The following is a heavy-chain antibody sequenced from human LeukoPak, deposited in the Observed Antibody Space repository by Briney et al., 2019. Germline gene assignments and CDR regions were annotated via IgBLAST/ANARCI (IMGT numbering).Heavy chain of an antibody. Sequence: GGSLRLSCAASGFSVNNNYMNWVRQAPGKGLEWVSVKDNFGNTYYTDSVKGRFTISRDNPKNTLYLQMNSLRAEDTAVYFCAKRGVVIRVILVGFHKEAYYFDSWGQGALVTVSS. CDR1: GFSVNNNY. D-gene: IGHD3-22*01. CDR3: AKRGVVIRVILVGFHKEAYYFDS. J-gene: IGHJ4*02. CDR2: KDNFGNT. V-gene: IGHV3-53*01.